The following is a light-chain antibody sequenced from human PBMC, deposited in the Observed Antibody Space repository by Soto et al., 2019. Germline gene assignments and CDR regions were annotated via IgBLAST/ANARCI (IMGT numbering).Light chain of an antibody. CDR1: SSDVGGYDY. V-gene: IGLV2-14*01. CDR2: QVT. Sequence: QSALTQPASVSGSPGQSITISCTGTSSDVGGYDYVSWYQHHPGKAPKLMIYQVTNRPSGVSNRFSGSKSGNTASLTISGLQAEDEADYYCSSYTPSSTWVFGGGTKLTVL. CDR3: SSYTPSSTWV. J-gene: IGLJ3*02.